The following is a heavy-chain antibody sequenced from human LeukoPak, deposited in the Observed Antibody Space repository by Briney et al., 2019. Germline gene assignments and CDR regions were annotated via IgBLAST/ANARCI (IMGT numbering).Heavy chain of an antibody. V-gene: IGHV3-20*01. Sequence: GGSLRLSCAASGFTFDDYGMSWVRQAPGKGLEWVSGINWNGGSTGYADSVRGRFTISRDNAKNSLYLQMNSLRAEDTALYHCARLLEGRWYFDLWGRGTLVTVSS. D-gene: IGHD1-1*01. CDR1: GFTFDDYG. J-gene: IGHJ2*01. CDR2: INWNGGST. CDR3: ARLLEGRWYFDL.